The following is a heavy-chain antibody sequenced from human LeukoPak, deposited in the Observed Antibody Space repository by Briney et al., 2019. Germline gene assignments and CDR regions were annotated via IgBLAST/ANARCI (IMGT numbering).Heavy chain of an antibody. J-gene: IGHJ3*02. CDR2: ISSSSSTI. CDR1: GFTFSSYS. CDR3: AREGARAARRDAFDI. Sequence: GGSLRLSCAASGFTFSSYSMNWVRQAPGKGLEWVAYISSSSSTIYYADSVKGRFTISRDNAKNSLYLQMNSLRAEDTAVYYCAREGARAARRDAFDIWRQGTMVTVSS. D-gene: IGHD6-6*01. V-gene: IGHV3-48*01.